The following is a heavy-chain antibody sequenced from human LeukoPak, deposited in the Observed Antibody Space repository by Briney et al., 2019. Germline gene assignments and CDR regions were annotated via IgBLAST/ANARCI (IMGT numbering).Heavy chain of an antibody. CDR2: ISGSGGST. CDR3: VKDLPSNIVGASYYFDY. Sequence: GGSLRLSCAASGFTFSSNAMTWVRQAPGKGLEWVSGISGSGGSTHYADPVKGRFTISRDNSKNTLYLQMNSLGGEDTAEYYCVKDLPSNIVGASYYFDYWGQGILVTVSS. D-gene: IGHD1-26*01. J-gene: IGHJ4*02. CDR1: GFTFSSNA. V-gene: IGHV3-23*01.